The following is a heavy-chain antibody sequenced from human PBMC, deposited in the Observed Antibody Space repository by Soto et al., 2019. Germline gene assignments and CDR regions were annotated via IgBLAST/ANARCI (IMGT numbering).Heavy chain of an antibody. CDR1: GYTFPSYG. V-gene: IGHV1-18*04. CDR2: ISTYSGNT. CDR3: ARNLFGVISKGDY. D-gene: IGHD3-3*01. J-gene: IGHJ4*02. Sequence: ASVKVSCKASGYTFPSYGISWVRQAPGQVLEWMGWISTYSGNTDYAQKFQGRITMTTDTSTDTVYMEMRSLRSDDTAVYFCARNLFGVISKGDYWGQGTLVTVSS.